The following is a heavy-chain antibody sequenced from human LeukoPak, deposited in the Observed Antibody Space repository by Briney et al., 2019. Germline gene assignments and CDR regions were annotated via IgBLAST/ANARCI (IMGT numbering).Heavy chain of an antibody. Sequence: SETLSLTCTVSGGSISSYYWSWIRQPPGKGLEWIGYIYYSGSTNYNPSLKSRVTISVDTSKNQFSLKLSSVTAADTAVYYRATGGSRGIYRYWGQGTLVTVSS. CDR1: GGSISSYY. CDR2: IYYSGST. V-gene: IGHV4-59*01. D-gene: IGHD3-16*01. CDR3: ATGGSRGIYRY. J-gene: IGHJ4*02.